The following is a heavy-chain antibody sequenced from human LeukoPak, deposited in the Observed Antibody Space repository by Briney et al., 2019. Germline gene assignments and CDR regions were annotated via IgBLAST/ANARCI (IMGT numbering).Heavy chain of an antibody. CDR3: ARSVLGYSYGLHIDY. D-gene: IGHD5-18*01. CDR2: IHYRGST. CDR1: GGSISSYY. J-gene: IGHJ4*02. Sequence: SQTLSLTCTVSGGSISSYYWSWIRQSPGEGLEWIGYIHYRGSTNYNPSLKSRVTISVDTSKNQFSLKLSSLTAADTAVYYCARSVLGYSYGLHIDYWGQGTLVTVSS. V-gene: IGHV4-59*01.